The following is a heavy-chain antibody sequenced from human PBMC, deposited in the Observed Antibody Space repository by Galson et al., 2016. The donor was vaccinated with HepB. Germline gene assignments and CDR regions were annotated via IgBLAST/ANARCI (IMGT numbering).Heavy chain of an antibody. V-gene: IGHV4-39*01. J-gene: IGHJ5*02. CDR1: GDSISDSDYF. D-gene: IGHD4-17*01. CDR2: IYHSGST. CDR3: ARSYGDYVDPWFDP. Sequence: SETLSLTCTVSGDSISDSDYFWGWIRQPPGKGLEWIASIYHSGSTYYHPSLKSRVSISVDPSKNHFSLRLSSVTAADTAVYYCARSYGDYVDPWFDPWGQGTLVTVSS.